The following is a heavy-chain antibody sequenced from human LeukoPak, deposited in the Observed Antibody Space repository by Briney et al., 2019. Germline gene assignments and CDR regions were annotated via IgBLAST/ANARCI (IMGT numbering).Heavy chain of an antibody. CDR2: IKSKGDGGTT. CDR3: TTDQGLLREIDY. V-gene: IGHV3-15*01. Sequence: GGSLRLSCSASGFTFGNYWMHWVRQAPGKGLEWVGRIKSKGDGGTTDYAAPVKGRFTISRDDSKTTLYLQVNSLKTEDTAVYYCTTDQGLLREIDYWGQGTLVTVSP. J-gene: IGHJ4*02. CDR1: GFTFGNYW.